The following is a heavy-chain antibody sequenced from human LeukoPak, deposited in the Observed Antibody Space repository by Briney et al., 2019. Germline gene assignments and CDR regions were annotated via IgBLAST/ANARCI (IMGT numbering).Heavy chain of an antibody. D-gene: IGHD1-1*01. CDR1: GFTFSSSE. CDR3: TKFTTNWR. J-gene: IGHJ4*02. Sequence: GGSLRLSCVVSGFTFSSSEMNWVRQAPGKGLEWVSYISSSGTTIYYAESVKGRFTISRDNAKNSLYLQMNSLRAEDTAVYYCTKFTTNWRWGQGTLVTVSS. CDR2: ISSSGTTI. V-gene: IGHV3-48*03.